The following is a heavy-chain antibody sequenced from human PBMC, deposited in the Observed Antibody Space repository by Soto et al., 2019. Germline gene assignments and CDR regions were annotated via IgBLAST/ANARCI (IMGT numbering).Heavy chain of an antibody. D-gene: IGHD5-18*01. V-gene: IGHV4-34*01. J-gene: IGHJ4*02. CDR3: ARGRYSYGYFDY. Sequence: SETLSLTCAVYGGSFSGYYWSWIRQPPGKGLEWIGEINHSGSTNYNPSLKSRVTISVDTSKNQFSLKLSSVTAADTAVYYCARGRYSYGYFDYWGQGTLVTVSS. CDR2: INHSGST. CDR1: GGSFSGYY.